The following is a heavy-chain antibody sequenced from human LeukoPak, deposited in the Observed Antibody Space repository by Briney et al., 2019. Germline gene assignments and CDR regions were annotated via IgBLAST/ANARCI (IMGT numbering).Heavy chain of an antibody. CDR2: ISTNGGRT. CDR1: GFTFSSYA. J-gene: IGHJ4*02. CDR3: PPPVLGF. D-gene: IGHD3-16*01. V-gene: IGHV3-64D*08. Sequence: PGGSLRLSCSASGFTFSSYAMHWVRQAPGKGLQYVSGISTNGGRTYYADSVKDRFTISRDNSKNTLYLQMSSLRTEDTAVYYCPPPVLGFWGQGTLVTVSS.